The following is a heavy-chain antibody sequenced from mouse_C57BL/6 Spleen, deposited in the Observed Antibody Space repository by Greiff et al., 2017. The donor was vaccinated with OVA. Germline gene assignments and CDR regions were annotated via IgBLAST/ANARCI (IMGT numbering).Heavy chain of an antibody. V-gene: IGHV1-64*01. Sequence: QVQLQQPGAELVKPGASVKLSCKASGYTFTSYWMQWVKQRPGQGLEWIGIIHPYSGSTNYNEKFKSKATLTVEKSSSTAYMKLSSLTSEDSAVYYGARRGYSNYGYFDYWGQGTTLTVSS. CDR3: ARRGYSNYGYFDY. J-gene: IGHJ2*01. CDR1: GYTFTSYW. CDR2: IHPYSGST. D-gene: IGHD2-5*01.